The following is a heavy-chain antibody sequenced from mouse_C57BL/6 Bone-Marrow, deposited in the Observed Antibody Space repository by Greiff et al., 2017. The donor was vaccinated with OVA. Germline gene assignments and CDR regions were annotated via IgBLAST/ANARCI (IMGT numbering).Heavy chain of an antibody. Sequence: VKLMESGAELARPGASVKLSCKASGYTFTSYGISWVKQRTGQGLEWIGEIYPRSGNTYYNEKFKGKATLTADKSSSTAYMELRSLTSDDSAVYFCARGLLAWFAYWGQGTLVTVSA. CDR2: IYPRSGNT. CDR1: GYTFTSYG. V-gene: IGHV1-81*01. J-gene: IGHJ3*01. D-gene: IGHD2-3*01. CDR3: ARGLLAWFAY.